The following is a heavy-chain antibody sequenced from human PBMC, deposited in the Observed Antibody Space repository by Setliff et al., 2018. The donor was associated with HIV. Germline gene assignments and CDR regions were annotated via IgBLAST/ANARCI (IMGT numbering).Heavy chain of an antibody. CDR1: GQSFTNYD. CDR2: MNPKSGVS. CDR3: ARPADDYGDYTLKY. Sequence: ASVKVSCKPSGQSFTNYDIHWLRRASGQGLEWMGWMNPKSGVSGSALKFHDRVTMTRDTSTLTLYMELSSLTSEDTAVYYCARPADDYGDYTLKYWGQGTLVTVS. V-gene: IGHV1-8*01. J-gene: IGHJ4*02. D-gene: IGHD4-17*01.